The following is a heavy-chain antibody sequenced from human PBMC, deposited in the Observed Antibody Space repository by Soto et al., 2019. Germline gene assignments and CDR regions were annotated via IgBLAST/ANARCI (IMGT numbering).Heavy chain of an antibody. CDR1: GGTFSSYA. CDR2: IIPIFGTA. CDR3: ARGDLSRGYDYGYYYGMDV. V-gene: IGHV1-69*01. J-gene: IGHJ6*02. D-gene: IGHD5-12*01. Sequence: QVQLVQSGAEVKKPGSSVKVSCKASGGTFSSYAISWVRQAPGQGLEWMGGIIPIFGTANYAQKFQGRVTITADEYTSTAYMELSSLRSEDTAVYYCARGDLSRGYDYGYYYGMDVWGQGTTVTVSS.